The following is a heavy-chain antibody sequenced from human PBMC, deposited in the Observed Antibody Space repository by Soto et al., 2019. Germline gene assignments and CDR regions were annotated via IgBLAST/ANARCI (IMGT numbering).Heavy chain of an antibody. Sequence: QVQLVQSGAEVKKPGSSVKVSCKASGGTFSSYAISWVRQAPGQGREWMGGIIPIFGTANYAQKFQGRVTNTAEDSTSTAYLELSRLRSEDTAVYYWARFYYGSGRYSPFGPYYFDYWGQGTLVTVSS. D-gene: IGHD3-10*01. CDR2: IIPIFGTA. CDR1: GGTFSSYA. CDR3: ARFYYGSGRYSPFGPYYFDY. V-gene: IGHV1-69*01. J-gene: IGHJ4*02.